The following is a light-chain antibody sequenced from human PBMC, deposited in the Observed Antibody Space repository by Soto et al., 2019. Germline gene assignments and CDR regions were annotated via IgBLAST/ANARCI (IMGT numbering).Light chain of an antibody. CDR1: QSISSW. CDR2: KAS. Sequence: DIQMTQSPSTLSASVGDRVTITCRASQSISSWLAWYQQKPGKAPKLLIYKASSLESGDPSRFIGSGSGTEFTLTIRSLQPDDFATYYCQQYNSYPRTFGQGTKVEIK. CDR3: QQYNSYPRT. V-gene: IGKV1-5*03. J-gene: IGKJ1*01.